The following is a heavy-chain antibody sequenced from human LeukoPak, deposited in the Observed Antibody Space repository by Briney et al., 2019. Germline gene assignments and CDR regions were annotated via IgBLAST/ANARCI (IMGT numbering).Heavy chain of an antibody. V-gene: IGHV3-23*01. Sequence: GGSLRLSCAASGFTFSTYGMSWVRQAPGKGLEWVSAISGNGGSTYYADSVKGRFTISRDNSKNTLSLQMNSLRAEDTAVYCCAKDLSWYCSGGSCSLLSFDYWGQGTLVTVSS. J-gene: IGHJ4*02. CDR2: ISGNGGST. CDR3: AKDLSWYCSGGSCSLLSFDY. D-gene: IGHD2-15*01. CDR1: GFTFSTYG.